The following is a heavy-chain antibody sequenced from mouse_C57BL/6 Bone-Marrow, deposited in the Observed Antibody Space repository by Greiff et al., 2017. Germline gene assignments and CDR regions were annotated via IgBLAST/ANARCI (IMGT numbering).Heavy chain of an antibody. D-gene: IGHD3-2*02. J-gene: IGHJ2*01. V-gene: IGHV5-4*01. CDR3: ARDGGQLRLLHFDY. CDR1: GFTFSSYA. CDR2: ISDGGSYT. Sequence: VQLKESGGGLVKPGGSLKLSCAASGFTFSSYAMSWVRQTPEKRLEWVATISDGGSYTYYPDNVKGRFTISRDNAKNNLYLQMSHLKSEDTAMYYCARDGGQLRLLHFDYWGQGTTLTVSS.